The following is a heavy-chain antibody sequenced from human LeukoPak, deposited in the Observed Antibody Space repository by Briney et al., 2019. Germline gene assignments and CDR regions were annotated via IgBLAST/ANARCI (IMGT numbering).Heavy chain of an antibody. D-gene: IGHD2-2*02. Sequence: SETLSLTCTVSGGSISSGGYYWSWIRQHPGKGLEWIGYIYYSGSTYYNPSLKSRVTISVDTSKNQFSLKLSSVTAADTAVYYCARGLEDIVVVPAAIGWFDLWGQGTLVTVSS. CDR1: GGSISSGGYY. V-gene: IGHV4-31*03. CDR2: IYYSGST. J-gene: IGHJ5*02. CDR3: ARGLEDIVVVPAAIGWFDL.